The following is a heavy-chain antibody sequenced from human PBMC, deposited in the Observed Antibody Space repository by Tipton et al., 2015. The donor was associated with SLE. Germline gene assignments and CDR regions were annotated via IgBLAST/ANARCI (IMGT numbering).Heavy chain of an antibody. CDR3: ARRSVQEAFDI. D-gene: IGHD1-1*01. Sequence: TLSLTCTVSGGSISGHYWSWIRQPPGKGLEWIGTIYHNGDTYYKSSLKSRVTISVDTSKNHFSLKLRSVTAADTAVYFRARRSVQEAFDIWGQGTMVTVSS. J-gene: IGHJ3*02. CDR2: IYHNGDT. CDR1: GGSISGHY. V-gene: IGHV4-38-2*02.